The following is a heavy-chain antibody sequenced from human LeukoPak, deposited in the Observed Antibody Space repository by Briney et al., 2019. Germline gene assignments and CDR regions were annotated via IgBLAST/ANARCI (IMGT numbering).Heavy chain of an antibody. D-gene: IGHD3-3*01. V-gene: IGHV4-4*09. CDR1: GGSISSYY. CDR3: AAAGATTYYDFWSGYYNWFDP. CDR2: IYTSGST. Sequence: KSSETLSLTCTVSGGSISSYYWSWIRQPPGEGLEWIGYIYTSGSTNYNPSLKSRVTISVDTSKNQFSLKLSSVTAADTAVYYCAAAGATTYYDFWSGYYNWFDPWGQGTLVTVSS. J-gene: IGHJ5*02.